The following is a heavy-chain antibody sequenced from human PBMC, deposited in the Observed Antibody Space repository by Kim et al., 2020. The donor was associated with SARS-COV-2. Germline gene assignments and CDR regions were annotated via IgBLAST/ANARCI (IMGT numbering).Heavy chain of an antibody. D-gene: IGHD5-12*01. V-gene: IGHV3-7*01. CDR3: ARLRWLQSEFDY. J-gene: IGHJ4*02. Sequence: YVASVEGRFTISRAHAKNSLYLQMTRLRAEDTAVYYCARLRWLQSEFDYWGQGTLVTVSS.